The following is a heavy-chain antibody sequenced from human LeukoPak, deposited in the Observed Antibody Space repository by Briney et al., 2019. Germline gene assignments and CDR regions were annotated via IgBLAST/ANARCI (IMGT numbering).Heavy chain of an antibody. V-gene: IGHV4-59*01. Sequence: SETLSLTCTVSGGSIRSYYWSWIRQPPGKGLEWIGYIYYSGSTNYNPSLKSRVTISVDTSKNQFSLKLSSVTAADTAVYYCARDHCSSTSCYFDDWGQGTLVTVSS. J-gene: IGHJ4*02. CDR3: ARDHCSSTSCYFDD. CDR1: GGSIRSYY. CDR2: IYYSGST. D-gene: IGHD2-2*01.